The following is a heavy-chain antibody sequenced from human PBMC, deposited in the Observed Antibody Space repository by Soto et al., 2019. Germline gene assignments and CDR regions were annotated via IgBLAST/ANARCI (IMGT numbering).Heavy chain of an antibody. Sequence: SETLSLTCTVFGASVSSGTYYWSWIRQVPGKGLEWVGHIYYTGSTNYNPSLNNRVTISVDTSKNHFSLQLTSVTAADTAVYYCARGAGFSYASTWFDIWGQGTLVTVSS. D-gene: IGHD5-18*01. CDR3: ARGAGFSYASTWFDI. CDR1: GASVSSGTYY. J-gene: IGHJ5*02. V-gene: IGHV4-61*03. CDR2: IYYTGST.